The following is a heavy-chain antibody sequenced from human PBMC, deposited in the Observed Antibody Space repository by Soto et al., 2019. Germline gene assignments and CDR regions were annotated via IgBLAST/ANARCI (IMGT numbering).Heavy chain of an antibody. Sequence: QVQLVQSGAEEKKPGASVKVSCKASGYTFTSYAMHWVRQAPGQRLEWMGWINAGNGNTKYSQKFQGTVTITRDTSASTAYMELSSLRSEDTAVYYCAIDPSYYGMDVWGQGTTVTVSS. V-gene: IGHV1-3*05. CDR3: AIDPSYYGMDV. CDR2: INAGNGNT. J-gene: IGHJ6*02. CDR1: GYTFTSYA.